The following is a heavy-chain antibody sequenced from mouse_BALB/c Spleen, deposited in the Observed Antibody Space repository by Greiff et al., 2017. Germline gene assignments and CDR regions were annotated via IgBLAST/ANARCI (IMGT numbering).Heavy chain of an antibody. J-gene: IGHJ4*01. CDR1: GFTFSSYG. CDR2: ISSGGSYT. CDR3: ARDSSGCGDY. D-gene: IGHD3-3*01. Sequence: EVKLMESGGDLVKPGGSLKLSCAASGFTFSSYGMSWVRQTPDKRLEWVATISSGGSYTYYPDSVKGRFTISRDNAKNTLYLQMSSLKSEDTAMYYCARDSSGCGDYWGQGTSVTVSS. V-gene: IGHV5-6*01.